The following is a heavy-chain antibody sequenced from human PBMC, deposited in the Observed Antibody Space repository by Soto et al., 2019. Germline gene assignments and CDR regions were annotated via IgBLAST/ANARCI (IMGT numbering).Heavy chain of an antibody. Sequence: PGGSLRLSCAASGFAFYYYNMNWVRQAPGRGLEWVSSISGSGIDIHFTDSVKGRVTISRDNAKTSLYLQMDSLRPEDTAIYYCAREGVTNYTEDDFHLWRKGALVTASS. V-gene: IGHV3-21*01. J-gene: IGHJ4*01. CDR2: ISGSGIDI. D-gene: IGHD4-4*01. CDR1: GFAFYYYN. CDR3: AREGVTNYTEDDFHL.